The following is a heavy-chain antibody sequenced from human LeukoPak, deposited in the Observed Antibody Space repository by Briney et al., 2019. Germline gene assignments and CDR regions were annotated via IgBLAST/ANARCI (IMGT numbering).Heavy chain of an antibody. CDR1: GDSISSSTYY. J-gene: IGHJ4*02. Sequence: SETLSLTCSVSGDSISSSTYYWGWIRQSPGKGLEWIGSIYYSGSTYYNPSLESRVTISVATAKNQFSVTLSSVTAADTAVYYCARTDSSGWYGGFDYWGQGTLVTVSS. D-gene: IGHD6-19*01. V-gene: IGHV4-39*07. CDR2: IYYSGST. CDR3: ARTDSSGWYGGFDY.